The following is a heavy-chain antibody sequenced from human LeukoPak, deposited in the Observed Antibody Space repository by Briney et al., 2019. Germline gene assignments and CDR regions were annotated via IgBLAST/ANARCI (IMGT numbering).Heavy chain of an antibody. CDR1: GGSISSGSYY. J-gene: IGHJ6*03. CDR3: ARGTYCGGDCAFWGYYYYYMDV. Sequence: PSETLSLTCTVSGGSISSGSYYWSWIRQPAGKGLEWIGRIYTSGSTNYNPSLKSRVTISVDTSKNQFSLKLSSVTAADTAVYYCARGTYCGGDCAFWGYYYYYMDVWGKGTTVTISS. V-gene: IGHV4-61*02. D-gene: IGHD2-21*02. CDR2: IYTSGST.